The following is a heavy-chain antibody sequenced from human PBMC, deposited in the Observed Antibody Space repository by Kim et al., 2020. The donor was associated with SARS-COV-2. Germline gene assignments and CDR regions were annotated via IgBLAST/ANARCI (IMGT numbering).Heavy chain of an antibody. CDR3: ARGKYYDFWSGYYYYYGMDV. V-gene: IGHV4-39*07. D-gene: IGHD3-3*01. Sequence: RVTISVDTSKNQFSLKLSSVTAADTAVYYCARGKYYDFWSGYYYYYGMDVWGQGTTVTVSS. J-gene: IGHJ6*02.